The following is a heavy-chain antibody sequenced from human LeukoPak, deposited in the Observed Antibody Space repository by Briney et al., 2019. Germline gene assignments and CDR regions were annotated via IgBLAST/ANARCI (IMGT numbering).Heavy chain of an antibody. J-gene: IGHJ4*02. Sequence: PSETLSLTCTVSGYSISSGYYWGWIRQPPGKGLEWIGSIYHSGSTYYNPSLKSRVTISVDTSKNQFSLKLSSVTAADTAVYYCARAFSSSWYDQSGDYWGQGTLVTVSS. CDR1: GYSISSGYY. CDR3: ARAFSSSWYDQSGDY. V-gene: IGHV4-38-2*02. D-gene: IGHD6-13*01. CDR2: IYHSGST.